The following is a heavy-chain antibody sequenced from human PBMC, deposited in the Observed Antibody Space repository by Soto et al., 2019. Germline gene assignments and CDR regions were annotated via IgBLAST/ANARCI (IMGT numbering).Heavy chain of an antibody. CDR2: IYYSGST. V-gene: IGHV4-59*08. D-gene: IGHD3-16*02. J-gene: IGHJ5*02. CDR3: ARLDDYIWGSYRNKGGWFDP. CDR1: GGSISSYY. Sequence: SETLSLTCTVSGGSISSYYWSWIRQPPGKGLEWIGYIYYSGSTNYNPSLKSRVTISVDTSKNQFSLKLSSVTAADTAVYYCARLDDYIWGSYRNKGGWFDPWGQGTLVTVSS.